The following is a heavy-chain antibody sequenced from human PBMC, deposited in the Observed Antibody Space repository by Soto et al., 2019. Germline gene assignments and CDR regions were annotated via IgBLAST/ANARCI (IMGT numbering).Heavy chain of an antibody. CDR1: GFTFDDYA. CDR3: AKGVGYSSSSFFDY. D-gene: IGHD6-6*01. V-gene: IGHV3-9*03. J-gene: IGHJ4*02. CDR2: ISWNSGSI. Sequence: EVQLVESGGGLVQPGRSLRLSCAASGFTFDDYAMHWVRQAPGKGLEWVSGISWNSGSIGYADSVKGRFTISRDNAKNSLYLQMNSLRAEDMALYYCAKGVGYSSSSFFDYWGQGTLVTVSS.